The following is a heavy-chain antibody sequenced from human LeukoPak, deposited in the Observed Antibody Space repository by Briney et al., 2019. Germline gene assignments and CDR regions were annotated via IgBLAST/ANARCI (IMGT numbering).Heavy chain of an antibody. D-gene: IGHD7-27*01. Sequence: KAGGSLRLSCAASGFTFSDYYMTWIRQAPGKGLEWVSSISSDGGAMYYADSVKSRFTVSRDNARNSLYLQMNSLSAEDTAVYFCARAALLTGGGYHFDSWGQGTLVTVSS. CDR2: ISSDGGAM. V-gene: IGHV3-11*01. J-gene: IGHJ4*02. CDR3: ARAALLTGGGYHFDS. CDR1: GFTFSDYY.